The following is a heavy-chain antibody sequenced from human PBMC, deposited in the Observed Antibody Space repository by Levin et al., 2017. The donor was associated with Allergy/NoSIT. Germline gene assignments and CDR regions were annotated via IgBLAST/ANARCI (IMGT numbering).Heavy chain of an antibody. J-gene: IGHJ4*01. CDR3: ARGDTLIRGAYCCDY. CDR1: GASISTYY. D-gene: IGHD3-10*01. CDR2: IYHSGST. Sequence: ESLKISCTVSGASISTYYWNWIRQPPGKGLEWIGYIYHSGSTNFNPSLKSRVTISLDTSKSQISLKLTSVTAADTAVYYCARGDTLIRGAYCCDYWGHGTLVTVS. V-gene: IGHV4-59*01.